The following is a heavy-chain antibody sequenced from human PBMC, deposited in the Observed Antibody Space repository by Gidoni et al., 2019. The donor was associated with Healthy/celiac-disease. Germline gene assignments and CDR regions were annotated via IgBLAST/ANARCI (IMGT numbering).Heavy chain of an antibody. V-gene: IGHV4-34*01. CDR2: INHSGST. CDR3: ARAVRKFYYYYYMDV. J-gene: IGHJ6*03. Sequence: QVPLQQWGAGLLKPSETLSLTCAVYGGSFSGYYWSWIRQPPGKGLEWIGEINHSGSTNYNPSLKSRVTISVDTSKNQFSLKLSSVTAADTAVYYCARAVRKFYYYYYMDVWGKGTTVTVSS. D-gene: IGHD1-1*01. CDR1: GGSFSGYY.